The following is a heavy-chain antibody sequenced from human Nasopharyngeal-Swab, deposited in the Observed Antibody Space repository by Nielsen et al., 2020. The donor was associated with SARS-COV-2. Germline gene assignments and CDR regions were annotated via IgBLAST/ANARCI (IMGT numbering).Heavy chain of an antibody. D-gene: IGHD3-22*01. V-gene: IGHV4-34*01. J-gene: IGHJ4*02. CDR2: VNHGGST. CDR3: ARGDSDSPDYSPRVFDY. Sequence: PGKRLEWIGEVNHGGSTNSNPSLKSRVTMSVDTSKNQFSLNLGSVTAADTAVYYCARGDSDSPDYSPRVFDYWGQGSLVTVSS.